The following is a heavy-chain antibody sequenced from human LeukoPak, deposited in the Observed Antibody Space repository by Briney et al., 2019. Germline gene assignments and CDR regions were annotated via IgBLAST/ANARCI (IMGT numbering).Heavy chain of an antibody. Sequence: SEGSLRLSCAASGFTLSVYWMHWVRQAPGKGLVWLSRINKDGSSTTYADSVKGRFTISRDNAKNTLYLQMNSLRAEDTAIYYCVRGIEVAGTFSWFDLWGQGTLVTVSS. V-gene: IGHV3-74*01. J-gene: IGHJ5*02. CDR1: GFTLSVYW. CDR3: VRGIEVAGTFSWFDL. D-gene: IGHD6-19*01. CDR2: INKDGSST.